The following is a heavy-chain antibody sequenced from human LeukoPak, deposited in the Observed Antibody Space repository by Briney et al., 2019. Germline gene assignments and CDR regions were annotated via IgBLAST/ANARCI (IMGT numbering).Heavy chain of an antibody. Sequence: ASVKVSCKASGYTFTGYYMHWVRQAPGQGLEWMGWINPNSGATNYAQKFQGRVTMTRDTSITTAYMELSRLRSDDTATYYCARLHYYTSGALWGQGTTVTVSS. CDR2: INPNSGAT. V-gene: IGHV1-2*02. J-gene: IGHJ6*02. D-gene: IGHD3-10*01. CDR3: ARLHYYTSGAL. CDR1: GYTFTGYY.